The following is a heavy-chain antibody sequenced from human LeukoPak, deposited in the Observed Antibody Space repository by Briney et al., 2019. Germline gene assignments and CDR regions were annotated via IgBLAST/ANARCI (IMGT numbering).Heavy chain of an antibody. J-gene: IGHJ3*02. Sequence: GGSLRLSCAASGFTFSSSGMHWVRQAPGKGLAWVAFIGHEGSNKYYADSVKGRFTISRDNAKNSLYLQMNSLRAEDTAVYYCVMGSAPPPRRSEAFDIWGQGTMVTVSS. CDR1: GFTFSSSG. CDR2: IGHEGSNK. CDR3: VMGSAPPPRRSEAFDI. D-gene: IGHD3-10*01. V-gene: IGHV3-30*02.